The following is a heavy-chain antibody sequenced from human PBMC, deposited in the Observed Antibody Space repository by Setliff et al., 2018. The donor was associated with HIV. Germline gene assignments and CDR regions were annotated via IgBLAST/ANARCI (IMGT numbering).Heavy chain of an antibody. CDR2: IYTSGST. Sequence: SETLSLTCTVSGDSISTYCWIWIRQPPGKGLEWIGNIYTSGSTNYNPSLKSRVTISVDTSKNQFSLKLSSVTAADTAVYYCVRERDDLTGYYQDYWGQGTLVTVSS. V-gene: IGHV4-4*09. CDR1: GDSISTYC. CDR3: VRERDDLTGYYQDY. J-gene: IGHJ4*02. D-gene: IGHD3-9*01.